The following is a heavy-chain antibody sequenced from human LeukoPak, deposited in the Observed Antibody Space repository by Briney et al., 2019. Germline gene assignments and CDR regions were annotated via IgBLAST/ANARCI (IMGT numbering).Heavy chain of an antibody. CDR3: TKAGVKALPLFDY. CDR1: GFTFSSYG. CDR2: IWYDGSNK. V-gene: IGHV3-33*06. D-gene: IGHD4-23*01. J-gene: IGHJ4*02. Sequence: PGRSLRLSCAASGFTFSSYGMHWVRQAPGKGLEWVAVIWYDGSNKYYVDSVKGRFTISRDNSKNTLYLQMNSLRAEDTAVYYCTKAGVKALPLFDYWGQGTLVTVSS.